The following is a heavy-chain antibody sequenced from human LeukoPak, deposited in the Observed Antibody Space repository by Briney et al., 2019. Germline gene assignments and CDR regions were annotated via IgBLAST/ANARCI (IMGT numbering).Heavy chain of an antibody. V-gene: IGHV1-69*04. J-gene: IGHJ5*02. CDR1: GYTFTSYG. D-gene: IGHD6-19*01. CDR3: APAPGIAVAAHNWFDP. Sequence: GASVKVSCKASGYTFTSYGISWVRQAPGQGLEWMGRIIPILGIANYAQKFQGRVTITADKSTSTAYMELSSLRSEDTAVYYCAPAPGIAVAAHNWFDPWGQGTLVTVSS. CDR2: IIPILGIA.